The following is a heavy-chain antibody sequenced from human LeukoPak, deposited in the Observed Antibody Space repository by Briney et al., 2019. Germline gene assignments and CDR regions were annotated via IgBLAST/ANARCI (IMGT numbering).Heavy chain of an antibody. CDR1: GFTFSSYC. CDR3: ARRVTFGGVIVQGLDY. Sequence: GGSLRLSCAASGFTFSSYCMSWVGQAPGKGMEGVANIKEEGSEKYYVDSVKGRFTISRDNAKNSLYLHMNSLRAEDTAVYYCARRVTFGGVIVQGLDYWGQGTLVTVSS. CDR2: IKEEGSEK. V-gene: IGHV3-7*01. D-gene: IGHD3-16*02. J-gene: IGHJ4*02.